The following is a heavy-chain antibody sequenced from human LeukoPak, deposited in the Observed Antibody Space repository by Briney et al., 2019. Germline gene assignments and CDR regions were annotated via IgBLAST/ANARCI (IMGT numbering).Heavy chain of an antibody. D-gene: IGHD3-3*01. Sequence: PGGSLRISCAASGFTFSDYYMTWFRQAPGKGLEWVSYINSSGSSIYYADSVKGRFTISRDNSKNTLYLQMNSLRAEDTAVYYCAKELELEWPGAFDIWGQGTMDTVSS. CDR1: GFTFSDYY. CDR2: INSSGSSI. CDR3: AKELELEWPGAFDI. V-gene: IGHV3-11*04. J-gene: IGHJ3*02.